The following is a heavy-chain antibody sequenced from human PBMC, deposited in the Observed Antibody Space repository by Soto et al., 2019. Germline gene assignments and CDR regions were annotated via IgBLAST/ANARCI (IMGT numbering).Heavy chain of an antibody. CDR2: ISGSGGST. V-gene: IGHV3-23*01. CDR3: AKDPYRDY. D-gene: IGHD4-4*01. Sequence: QPGGSLRLSCTTSGFTFSNFGMSWVRQAPGKGLEWVSAISGSGGSTYYADSVKGRFTISRDNSKNTLYLQMNSLRAEDTAVYYCAKDPYRDYWGQGTLVTVSS. J-gene: IGHJ4*02. CDR1: GFTFSNFG.